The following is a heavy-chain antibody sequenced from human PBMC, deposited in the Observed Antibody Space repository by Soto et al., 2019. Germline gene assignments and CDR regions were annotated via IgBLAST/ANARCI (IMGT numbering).Heavy chain of an antibody. CDR2: ISHDGSNK. Sequence: QVQLVESGGGVVQPGRSLRLSCAASGFTFSSYGMHWVRQAPGKGLEWVAVISHDGSNKYYADSVKGRFTISRDNSKNTLYLQMNSLRAGDTAVYYCAKDSQWDYWGQGTLVTVCS. CDR3: AKDSQWDY. D-gene: IGHD6-19*01. CDR1: GFTFSSYG. V-gene: IGHV3-30*18. J-gene: IGHJ4*02.